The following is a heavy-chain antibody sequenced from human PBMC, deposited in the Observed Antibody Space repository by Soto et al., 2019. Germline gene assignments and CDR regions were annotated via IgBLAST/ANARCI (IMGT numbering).Heavy chain of an antibody. CDR2: ISFDIKKT. CDR3: ASDLRWDSENDYPPFDS. V-gene: IGHV3-30*04. CDR1: GYTFSTYA. J-gene: IGHJ4*02. D-gene: IGHD3-10*01. Sequence: QVQLVESGGGAVRPGRSLRLSCVASGYTFSTYAMHWVRQTPGKGLEWVAVISFDIKKTYYAEAVKGRFTITRDNSRNTLYLQMNNLRREDTGLYYCASDLRWDSENDYPPFDSWGQGTLVTVST.